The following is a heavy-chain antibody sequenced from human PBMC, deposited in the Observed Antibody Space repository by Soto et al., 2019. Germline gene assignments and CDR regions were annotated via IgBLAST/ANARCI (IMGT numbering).Heavy chain of an antibody. CDR1: GYTFTGYY. CDR3: ARVARDSSGYYYAY. V-gene: IGHV1-2*02. D-gene: IGHD3-22*01. J-gene: IGHJ4*02. CDR2: INPNSGGT. Sequence: GASVKVSCKASGYTFTGYYMHWVRQAPGQGLEWMGWINPNSGGTNYAQKFQGRVTMTRDTSISTAYMELSRLRSDDTVVYYCARVARDSSGYYYAYWGQRTLVTVSS.